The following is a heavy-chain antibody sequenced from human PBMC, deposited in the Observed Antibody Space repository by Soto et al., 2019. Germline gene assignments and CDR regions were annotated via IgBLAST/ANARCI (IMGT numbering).Heavy chain of an antibody. CDR2: IYYSGST. CDR3: ARVRLLGIFFDY. D-gene: IGHD7-27*01. V-gene: IGHV4-31*03. Sequence: SETLSLTCTVSGFSISSGGYYLSWIRQHPGKGLEWIGYIYYSGSTYYNPSLKSRVTISVDTSKNQFSLKLSSVTAADTAVYYCARVRLLGIFFDYWGQGTLVTVSS. CDR1: GFSISSGGYY. J-gene: IGHJ4*02.